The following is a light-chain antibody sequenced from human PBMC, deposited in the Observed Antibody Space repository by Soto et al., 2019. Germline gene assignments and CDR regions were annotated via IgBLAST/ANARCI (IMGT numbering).Light chain of an antibody. Sequence: NFMLTQPHSVSESPGKTVTIPCTRSSGSIASNYVQWYQQRPGSAPTTVIYEDNQRPSGVPDRFSGSLDSSSNSASLAVSVLMTEDEADYDCESYDSSHHVGFGGGTKLTVL. J-gene: IGLJ2*01. CDR2: EDN. CDR3: ESYDSSHHVG. V-gene: IGLV6-57*04. CDR1: SGSIASNY.